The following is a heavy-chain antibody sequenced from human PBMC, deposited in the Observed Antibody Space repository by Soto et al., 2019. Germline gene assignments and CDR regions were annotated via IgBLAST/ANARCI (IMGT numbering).Heavy chain of an antibody. CDR2: IYWDDDK. CDR3: AHTNYGDEDFDY. Sequence: QITLKESGPTLVKPTQTLTLTCTFSGFSLSTSGVGVGWIRQPPGKALEWLALIYWDDDKRYSPSLKSRPTIXKXXSKNQVVLTMTNMDPVDTATYYCAHTNYGDEDFDYWGQGTLVTVSS. J-gene: IGHJ4*02. V-gene: IGHV2-5*02. CDR1: GFSLSTSGVG. D-gene: IGHD4-17*01.